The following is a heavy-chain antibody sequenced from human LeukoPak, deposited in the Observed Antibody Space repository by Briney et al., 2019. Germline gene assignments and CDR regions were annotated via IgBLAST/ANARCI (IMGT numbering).Heavy chain of an antibody. CDR3: ARASGYDYFYYYYYYYMDV. Sequence: SETLSLTCTVSGGSISSYYWSWIRQPPGKGLEWIGYIYYSGSTNYNPSLKSRVTISVDTSKNQFSLKLSSVTAADTAVYYCARASGYDYFYYYYYYYMDVWGKGTTVTVSS. J-gene: IGHJ6*03. D-gene: IGHD5-12*01. CDR2: IYYSGST. V-gene: IGHV4-59*01. CDR1: GGSISSYY.